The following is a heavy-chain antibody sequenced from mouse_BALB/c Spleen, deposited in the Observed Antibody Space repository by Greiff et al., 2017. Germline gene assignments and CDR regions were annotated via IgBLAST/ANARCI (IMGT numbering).Heavy chain of an antibody. CDR1: GYTFTSYW. CDR3: TRWGYYGSSAWFAY. Sequence: VHVKQSGTVLARPGASVKMSCKASGYTFTSYWMHWVKQRPGQGLEWIGAIYPGNSDTSYNQKFKGKAKLTAVTSTSTAYMELSSLTNEDSAVYYCTRWGYYGSSAWFAYWGQGTLVTVSA. D-gene: IGHD1-1*01. J-gene: IGHJ3*01. V-gene: IGHV1-5*01. CDR2: IYPGNSDT.